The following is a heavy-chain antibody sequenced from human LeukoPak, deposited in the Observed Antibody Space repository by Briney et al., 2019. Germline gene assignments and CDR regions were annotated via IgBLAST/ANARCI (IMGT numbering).Heavy chain of an antibody. CDR2: IYSGGST. J-gene: IGHJ4*02. Sequence: GGSLRLSCAASGFTVSSNYMSWVRQAPGKGLEWVSVIYSGGSTYYADSVKGRFTISRDNSENTLYLQMNSLRAEDTAVYYCARATYYYDSSGYYPRVYYFDYWGQGTLVTVSS. D-gene: IGHD3-22*01. CDR3: ARATYYYDSSGYYPRVYYFDY. V-gene: IGHV3-66*01. CDR1: GFTVSSNY.